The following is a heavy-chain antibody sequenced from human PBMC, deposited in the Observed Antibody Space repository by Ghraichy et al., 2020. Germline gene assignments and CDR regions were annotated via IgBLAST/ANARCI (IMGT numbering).Heavy chain of an antibody. CDR1: GDSMDNYY. Sequence: SETLSLTCTVSGDSMDNYYWSWIRQSPGKGLEWIGYIYHSGNTKYNPSLKSRVSLSIDTSRNQFSLKMSSLTTADTAVYYCARGVFDSRSTDHSGQGTLVTVSS. D-gene: IGHD3-9*01. CDR2: IYHSGNT. J-gene: IGHJ4*02. CDR3: ARGVFDSRSTDH. V-gene: IGHV4-59*01.